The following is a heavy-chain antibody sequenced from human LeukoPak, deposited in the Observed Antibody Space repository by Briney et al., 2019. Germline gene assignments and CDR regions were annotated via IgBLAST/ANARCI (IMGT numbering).Heavy chain of an antibody. D-gene: IGHD6-6*01. CDR3: AKDRVAARPRGYFDY. CDR2: ISGSGGST. Sequence: LGGSLRLSCAASGFTVSSNYMSWVRQAPGKGLEWVSAISGSGGSTYYADSVKGRFTISRDNSKNTLYLQMNSLRAEDTAVYYCAKDRVAARPRGYFDYWGQGTLVTVSS. V-gene: IGHV3-23*01. CDR1: GFTVSSNY. J-gene: IGHJ4*02.